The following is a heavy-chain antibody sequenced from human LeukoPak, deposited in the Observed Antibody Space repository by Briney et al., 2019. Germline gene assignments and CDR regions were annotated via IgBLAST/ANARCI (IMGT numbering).Heavy chain of an antibody. CDR3: ARANPIYVFWIGYF. D-gene: IGHD3/OR15-3a*01. CDR1: GYIFTDYY. J-gene: IGHJ4*02. V-gene: IGHV1-2*02. CDR2: INPVTGGT. Sequence: ASVKVSCKASGYIFTDYYVHWVRQAPGQGLEWMAWINPVTGGTNYAQKFQDRVTVTRDTSTSTAYMELSSLGSDDTAVYFCARANPIYVFWIGYFWGQETLVTVSS.